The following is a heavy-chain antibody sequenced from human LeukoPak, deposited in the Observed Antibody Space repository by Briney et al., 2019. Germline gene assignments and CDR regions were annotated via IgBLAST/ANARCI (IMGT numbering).Heavy chain of an antibody. V-gene: IGHV4-4*02. CDR1: GGSISSSNW. D-gene: IGHD3-22*01. CDR2: IYHSGST. J-gene: IGHJ4*02. CDR3: ARAPYYYDSSGYYFDY. Sequence: PSETLSLTCAVSGGSISSSNWWSWVRQPPGKGLEWIGEIYHSGSTNYNPSLKSRVTISVDKSKNQLSLKLSSVTAADTAVYYCARAPYYYDSSGYYFDYWGQGTLVTVSS.